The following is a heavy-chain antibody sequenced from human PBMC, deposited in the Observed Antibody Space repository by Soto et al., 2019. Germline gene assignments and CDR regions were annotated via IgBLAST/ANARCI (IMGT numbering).Heavy chain of an antibody. CDR1: GDTFTDYY. Sequence: QVQLVQSGAEVKKPGASVKVSCKASGDTFTDYYLYWVRQAPRQGLELMGTVNPSGGHTTYDQHFLSRMTMTRDTSTSTLYMELTSLTSEDTAIYYCARGEHVVVVTAALDYWGQGTLVTVSS. CDR2: VNPSGGHT. J-gene: IGHJ4*02. V-gene: IGHV1-46*01. CDR3: ARGEHVVVVTAALDY. D-gene: IGHD2-21*02.